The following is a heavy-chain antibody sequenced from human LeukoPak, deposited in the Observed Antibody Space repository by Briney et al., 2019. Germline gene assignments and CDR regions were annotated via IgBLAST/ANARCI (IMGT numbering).Heavy chain of an antibody. CDR1: GGSISSSSYY. J-gene: IGHJ4*02. V-gene: IGHV4-39*01. D-gene: IGHD2-15*01. Sequence: SETLSLTCTVSGGSISSSSYYWGWIRQPPGKGLEWIGSICYSGSTYYNPSLKSRVTISVDTSKNQFSLKLSSVTAADTAVYYCARQQTTVVVVAASDYWGQGTLVTVSS. CDR3: ARQQTTVVVVAASDY. CDR2: ICYSGST.